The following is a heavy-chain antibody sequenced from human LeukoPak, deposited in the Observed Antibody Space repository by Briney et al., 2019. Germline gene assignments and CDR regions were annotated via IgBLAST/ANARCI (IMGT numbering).Heavy chain of an antibody. CDR1: GFTFSSYG. V-gene: IGHV3-30*18. J-gene: IGHJ6*02. CDR2: ISYDGSNK. CDR3: AKDLYPYYYYYGMDV. Sequence: PGGSLRLSCAASGFTFSSYGMHWVRQAPGKGLEWVAVISYDGSNKYYADSVKGRFTISRDNSKNTLYLQMNSLRAGDTAVYYCAKDLYPYYYYYGMDVWGQGTTVTVS. D-gene: IGHD2-2*02.